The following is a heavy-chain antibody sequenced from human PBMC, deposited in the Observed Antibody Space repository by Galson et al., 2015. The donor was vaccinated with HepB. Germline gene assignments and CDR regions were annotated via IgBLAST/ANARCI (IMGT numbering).Heavy chain of an antibody. CDR2: IRSEANSYAT. D-gene: IGHD3-22*01. CDR3: TRQGTAYYYDRSDYYSTYYFDY. CDR1: GFTFSGSF. J-gene: IGHJ4*02. V-gene: IGHV3-73*01. Sequence: SLRLSCAASGFTFSGSFMHWVRQASGKWLEWVGRIRSEANSYATAYAASVKGRFTISRDDSKNTAYLQMNSLNTEDTAVYYCTRQGTAYYYDRSDYYSTYYFDYWGQGTLGTVSS.